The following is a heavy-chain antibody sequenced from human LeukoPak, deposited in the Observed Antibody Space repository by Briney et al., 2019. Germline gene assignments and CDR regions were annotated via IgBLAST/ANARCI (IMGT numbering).Heavy chain of an antibody. CDR1: GASIRSCF. Sequence: SETLSLTCSVSGASIRSCFWSWLRQSPGKGLEWIGYVYDNDISNFNPSLESRVTILVDRSKSQFSLKLRSVTAADTAVYYCARGLVLATDDAFDIWGPGTMVTVSS. V-gene: IGHV4-59*01. J-gene: IGHJ3*02. CDR2: VYDNDIS. CDR3: ARGLVLATDDAFDI. D-gene: IGHD5-12*01.